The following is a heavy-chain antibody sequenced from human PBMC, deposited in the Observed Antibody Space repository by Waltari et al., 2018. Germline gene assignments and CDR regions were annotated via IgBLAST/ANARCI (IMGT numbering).Heavy chain of an antibody. D-gene: IGHD3-10*01. J-gene: IGHJ3*02. CDR2: INHSGST. Sequence: QVQLQQWGAGLLKPSETLSLTRAAYGGSFSGYYWSCIRPPPGKGLEWIGEINHSGSTNYNPSLKSRVTISVDTSKNQFSLKLSSVTAADTAVYYGARAGMVRGPYKRREDAFDIWGQGTMVTVSS. V-gene: IGHV4-34*01. CDR1: GGSFSGYY. CDR3: ARAGMVRGPYKRREDAFDI.